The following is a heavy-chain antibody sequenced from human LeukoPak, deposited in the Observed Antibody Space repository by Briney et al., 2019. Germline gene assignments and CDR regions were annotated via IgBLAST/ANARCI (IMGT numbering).Heavy chain of an antibody. CDR2: ISSHGNNK. D-gene: IGHD4-17*01. Sequence: PGGSLRLSCAASGFTFSSYAMHWVRQAPGKGLEWVALISSHGNNKYYADSVKGRFTISRDNSKNTLYVQMSSLRPDDTAVYYCAKGLHEFGDHVARTADYYSGMDVWGQGTTVTVSS. CDR3: AKGLHEFGDHVARTADYYSGMDV. V-gene: IGHV3-30*18. CDR1: GFTFSSYA. J-gene: IGHJ6*02.